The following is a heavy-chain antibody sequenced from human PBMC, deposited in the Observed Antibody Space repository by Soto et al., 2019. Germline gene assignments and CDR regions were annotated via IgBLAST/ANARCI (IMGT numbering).Heavy chain of an antibody. J-gene: IGHJ4*02. CDR2: IYWDDDK. V-gene: IGHV2-5*02. CDR1: GFSLSTSGVG. D-gene: IGHD6-19*01. Sequence: QITLKESGPTLVKPTQTLTLTCTFSGFSLSTSGVGVGWIRQPPGKALEWLALIYWDDDKRYSPSLKSRLTITKDTSKNQVVLTMTNMDPVDTATYYCAHRRLYSSGWFKEYYFDYWGQGTLVTVSS. CDR3: AHRRLYSSGWFKEYYFDY.